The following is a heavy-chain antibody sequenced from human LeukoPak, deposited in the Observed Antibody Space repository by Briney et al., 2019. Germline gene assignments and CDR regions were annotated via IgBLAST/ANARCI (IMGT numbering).Heavy chain of an antibody. V-gene: IGHV4-39*07. Sequence: SETLSLTRTVSGGSISSSSYYWGWIRQPPGKGLEWIGSIYYSGSTYYNPSLKSRVTISVDTSKNQFSLKLSSVTAADTAVYYCASHPNYYDSSGYPHFDYWGQGTLVTVSS. CDR2: IYYSGST. J-gene: IGHJ4*02. CDR3: ASHPNYYDSSGYPHFDY. CDR1: GGSISSSSYY. D-gene: IGHD3-22*01.